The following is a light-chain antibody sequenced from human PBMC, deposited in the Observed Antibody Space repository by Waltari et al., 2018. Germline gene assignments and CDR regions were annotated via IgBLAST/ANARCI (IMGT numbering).Light chain of an antibody. V-gene: IGLV7-43*01. CDR2: STN. CDR3: LLYYGDARWV. CDR1: TGQLSTTNY. Sequence: QTVVTQEPSLTVSPGEPVTITCAPATGQLSTTNYPNWLQRKPGQAPTSLIYSTNKRHPWTPARFSGSLLGGKAALTLSRAHPEDEAEYYCLLYYGDARWVFGGGTKLTVL. J-gene: IGLJ3*02.